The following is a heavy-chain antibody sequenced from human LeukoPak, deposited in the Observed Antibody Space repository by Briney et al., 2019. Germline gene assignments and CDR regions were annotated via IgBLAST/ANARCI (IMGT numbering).Heavy chain of an antibody. D-gene: IGHD5-18*01. J-gene: IGHJ4*02. CDR1: GFTFSSYG. CDR3: ARDTAMVSPFDY. V-gene: IGHV3-30*02. Sequence: QAGGSLRLSCAASGFTFSSYGMHWVRQAPGKGLEWVAFIRYDGSNKYYADSVKGRFTISRDNSKNTLYLQMNSLRAEDTAVYYCARDTAMVSPFDYWGQGTLVTVSS. CDR2: IRYDGSNK.